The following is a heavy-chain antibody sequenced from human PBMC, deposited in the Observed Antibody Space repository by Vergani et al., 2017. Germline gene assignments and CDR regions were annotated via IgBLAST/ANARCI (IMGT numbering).Heavy chain of an antibody. J-gene: IGHJ4*02. V-gene: IGHV3-30*03. CDR1: GFTFSSYG. CDR2: ISYDGSNK. Sequence: QVQLVESGGGVVQPGRSLRLSCAASGFTFSSYGMHWVRQAPGKGLEWVAVISYDGSNKYYADSVKGRFTISRDNSKNTLYLQMNSLRAEDTAVYYCARSRIYYGAGSPDYWGQGTLVTVSS. D-gene: IGHD3-10*01. CDR3: ARSRIYYGAGSPDY.